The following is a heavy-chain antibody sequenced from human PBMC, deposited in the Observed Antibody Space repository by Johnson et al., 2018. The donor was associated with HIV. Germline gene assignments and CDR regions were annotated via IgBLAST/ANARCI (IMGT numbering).Heavy chain of an antibody. J-gene: IGHJ3*02. Sequence: VQLVESGGGVVQSGGSLRLSCAASGFTFSTYGVHWVRQAPGKGLEWVSFIRFDGIDKYYADFVKGRFTFSRDNSKNTLYLQMNSLRAEDTAVYYCAKDADRFLEWVEAFDIWGQGTMVTVSS. D-gene: IGHD3-3*01. CDR3: AKDADRFLEWVEAFDI. CDR1: GFTFSTYG. V-gene: IGHV3-30*02. CDR2: IRFDGIDK.